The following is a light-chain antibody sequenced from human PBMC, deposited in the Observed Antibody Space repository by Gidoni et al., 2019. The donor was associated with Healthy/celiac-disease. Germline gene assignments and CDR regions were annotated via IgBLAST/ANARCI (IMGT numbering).Light chain of an antibody. Sequence: QSVPTQPPPVPGDPGQRFIISCTGSSSNIGAGYAVHRYQQLPGTATKVVIYDTTDQPSGVPDRFSASKSGTSASLAITGLQAEDEADYYCQTYDDSLSWVFGGGTKVTVL. CDR3: QTYDDSLSWV. J-gene: IGLJ3*02. CDR2: DTT. V-gene: IGLV1-40*01. CDR1: SSNIGAGYA.